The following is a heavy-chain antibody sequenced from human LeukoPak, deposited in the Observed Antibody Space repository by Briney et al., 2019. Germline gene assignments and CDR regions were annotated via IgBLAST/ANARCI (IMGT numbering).Heavy chain of an antibody. CDR2: IYYSGSA. D-gene: IGHD5-24*01. CDR3: ARGKDGTLQTFDY. J-gene: IGHJ4*02. Sequence: NTSETLSLTCTVSGGSISSYYWSWIRQPPGKGMKWIGYIYYSGSANYNPSLKSRVTISVDTSKNQFSLKLSSVTAADTAVYYCARGKDGTLQTFDYWGQGTLVTVSS. V-gene: IGHV4-59*01. CDR1: GGSISSYY.